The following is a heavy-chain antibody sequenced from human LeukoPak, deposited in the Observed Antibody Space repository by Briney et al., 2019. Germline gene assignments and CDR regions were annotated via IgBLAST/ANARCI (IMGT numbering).Heavy chain of an antibody. CDR3: ARGSLGAVEYSSSFGAFDI. Sequence: GGSLRLSCAASGFTFSDYYMSWIRQAPGKGLEWVSYISSSGSTIYYADSVKGRFTISRDNAKNSLYLQMNSLRAEDTAVYYRARGSLGAVEYSSSFGAFDIWGQGTMVTVSS. CDR2: ISSSGSTI. V-gene: IGHV3-11*04. CDR1: GFTFSDYY. D-gene: IGHD6-6*01. J-gene: IGHJ3*02.